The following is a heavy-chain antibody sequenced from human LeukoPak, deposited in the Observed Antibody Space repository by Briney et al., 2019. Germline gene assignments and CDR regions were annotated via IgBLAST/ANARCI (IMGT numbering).Heavy chain of an antibody. CDR1: GGTFSSYA. J-gene: IGHJ4*02. CDR2: IIPIFGTA. Sequence: SVKVSCKASGGTFSSYAISWVRQAPGQGLEWMGGIIPIFGTANYAQKFQGRVTITTDESTSTAYMELSSLRSEDTAAYYCARGPSLSGSSWYSTKDIYADYWGQGTLVTVSS. V-gene: IGHV1-69*05. D-gene: IGHD6-13*01. CDR3: ARGPSLSGSSWYSTKDIYADY.